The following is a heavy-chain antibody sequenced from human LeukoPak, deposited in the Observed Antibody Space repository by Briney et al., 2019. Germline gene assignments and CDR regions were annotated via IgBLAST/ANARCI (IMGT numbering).Heavy chain of an antibody. V-gene: IGHV3-21*01. J-gene: IGHJ4*02. D-gene: IGHD6-19*01. CDR2: ISGGSSFS. Sequence: GGSLRLSCAASGFSFSSFSMNWVRQAPGKGLEWVSYISGGSSFSYYVDSVKGRFTISRDNSKNTLYLQMNSLRAEDTAVYYCAKDRAGTFDYWGQGTLVTVSS. CDR3: AKDRAGTFDY. CDR1: GFSFSSFS.